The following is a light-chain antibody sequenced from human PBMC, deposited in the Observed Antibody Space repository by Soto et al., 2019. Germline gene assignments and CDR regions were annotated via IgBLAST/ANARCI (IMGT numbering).Light chain of an antibody. V-gene: IGLV1-44*01. CDR3: AAGDASLNGWV. J-gene: IGLJ3*02. CDR2: SNN. CDR1: SSNIGRNT. Sequence: QSVLTQPPSASGTPGQRVTISCFGSSSNIGRNTVNWFQQLPGTAPKLLIYSNNQRPSGVPDRFSGSKSGTSASLAISGLQSGDEADYYCAAGDASLNGWVFGGGTKVTVL.